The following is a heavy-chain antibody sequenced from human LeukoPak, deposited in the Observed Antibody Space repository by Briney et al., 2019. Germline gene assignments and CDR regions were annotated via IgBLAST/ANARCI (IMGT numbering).Heavy chain of an antibody. V-gene: IGHV3-21*01. D-gene: IGHD1-14*01. CDR2: IGPTGTDR. CDR1: GFTFSSYG. CDR3: ATETIGRHYDY. Sequence: GGSLRLSCAASGFTFSSYGFNWVRQAPGKGLEWVSSIGPTGTDRYYADSVRGRFTISRDNAKNSMYLQMDSLRDEDTAVYYCATETIGRHYDYWGQGTLLTVSS. J-gene: IGHJ4*02.